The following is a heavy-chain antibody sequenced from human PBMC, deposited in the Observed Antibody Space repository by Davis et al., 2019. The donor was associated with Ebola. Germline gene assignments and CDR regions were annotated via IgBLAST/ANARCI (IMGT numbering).Heavy chain of an antibody. D-gene: IGHD4-11*01. CDR1: GGTFSSYA. V-gene: IGHV1-69*04. Sequence: SVKVSCKASGGTFSSYAISWVRQAPGQGLEWMGRIIPILGIANYAQKFQGRVTITADESTSTAYMELSSLRSEDTAVYYCARPTALTSMTTEWDYGMDVWGQGTTVTVSS. CDR3: ARPTALTSMTTEWDYGMDV. CDR2: IIPILGIA. J-gene: IGHJ6*02.